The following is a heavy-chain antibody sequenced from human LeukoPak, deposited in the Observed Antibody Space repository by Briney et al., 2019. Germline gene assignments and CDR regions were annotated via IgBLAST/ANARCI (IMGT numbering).Heavy chain of an antibody. J-gene: IGHJ3*02. D-gene: IGHD2-21*01. Sequence: PSETLSLTCTVSGGSISSGGYYWSWIRQHPGKGLEWIGYIYYSGSTYYNPSLKGRVTISVDTSKNQFSLKLSSVTAADTAVYYCARVVFKRGAFDIWGQGTMVTVSS. CDR3: ARVVFKRGAFDI. CDR1: GGSISSGGYY. CDR2: IYYSGST. V-gene: IGHV4-31*03.